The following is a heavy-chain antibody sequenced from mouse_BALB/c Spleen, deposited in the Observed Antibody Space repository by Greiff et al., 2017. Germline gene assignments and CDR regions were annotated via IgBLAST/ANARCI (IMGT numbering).Heavy chain of an antibody. Sequence: EVLLVESGGGLVKPGGSLKLSCAASGFAFSSYDMSWVRQTPEKRLEWVAYISSGGGSTYYPDTVKGRFTISRDNAKNTLYLQMSSLKSEDTAMYYWASTATRWYFDVWGAGTTVTVSS. CDR1: GFAFSSYD. CDR3: ASTATRWYFDV. J-gene: IGHJ1*01. CDR2: ISSGGGST. V-gene: IGHV5-12-1*01. D-gene: IGHD1-2*01.